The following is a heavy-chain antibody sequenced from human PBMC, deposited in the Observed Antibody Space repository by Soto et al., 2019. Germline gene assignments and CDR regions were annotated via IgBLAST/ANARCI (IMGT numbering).Heavy chain of an antibody. Sequence: PSETLSLTCTVSGDSITSSYWTWVRQPPGKGLEWIGYIYNNGGTNYNPSLKSRVTVSMDTSKNQFSLTLTSVTAADTAVYYCARAYGSGTWRYYYYGMDVWGQGTTVTVSS. CDR3: ARAYGSGTWRYYYYGMDV. V-gene: IGHV4-59*13. CDR1: GDSITSSY. J-gene: IGHJ6*02. D-gene: IGHD3-10*01. CDR2: IYNNGGT.